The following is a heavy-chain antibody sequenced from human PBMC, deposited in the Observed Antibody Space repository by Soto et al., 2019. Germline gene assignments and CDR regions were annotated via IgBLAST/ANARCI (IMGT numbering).Heavy chain of an antibody. CDR2: ISSDGSST. J-gene: IGHJ4*02. Sequence: GGSLRLSCAVSGFTLSNYWMHWFRQVPGKGLVWVSRISSDGSSTAYADSVKGRFTISRDNSKNTVYLQMNSLGAEDTAVYYCARITAPPFWGLGTLVTVPQ. CDR3: ARITAPPF. CDR1: GFTLSNYW. V-gene: IGHV3-74*01. D-gene: IGHD5-18*01.